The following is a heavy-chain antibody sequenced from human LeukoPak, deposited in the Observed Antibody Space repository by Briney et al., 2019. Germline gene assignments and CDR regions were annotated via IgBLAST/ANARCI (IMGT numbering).Heavy chain of an antibody. CDR3: ARGIAAAPGSYYFDY. CDR1: GYTFTGYY. D-gene: IGHD6-13*01. Sequence: ASVKVSCKASGYTFTGYYMHWVRQAPGQGLEWMGIINPSGGSTSYAQKFQGRVTMTRDMSTSTVYMELSSLRSEDTAVYYCARGIAAAPGSYYFDYWGQGTLVTVSS. CDR2: INPSGGST. V-gene: IGHV1-46*01. J-gene: IGHJ4*02.